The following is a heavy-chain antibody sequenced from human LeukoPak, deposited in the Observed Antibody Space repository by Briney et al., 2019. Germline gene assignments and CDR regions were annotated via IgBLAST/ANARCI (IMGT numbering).Heavy chain of an antibody. CDR3: ARRRGPSWGFNY. CDR1: GYSISSSYY. CDR2: IYHSGST. D-gene: IGHD7-27*01. J-gene: IGHJ4*02. Sequence: SETLSLTCSVSGYSISSSYYWGWIRQPPGKGLEWIGSIYHSGSTYYNPSLKSRVTISVDTSKNQFSLKLSSVTAADTAVYYCARRRGPSWGFNYWGQGTLVTVSS. V-gene: IGHV4-38-2*02.